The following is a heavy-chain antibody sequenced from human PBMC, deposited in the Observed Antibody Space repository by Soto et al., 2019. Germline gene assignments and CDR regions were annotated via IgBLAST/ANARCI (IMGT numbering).Heavy chain of an antibody. CDR3: ARDLISATGFDY. D-gene: IGHD2-15*01. CDR2: IKQDGSEK. Sequence: PGGSLRLFCAASGFTLSSYWMSWVRQAPGKGLEWVANIKQDGSEKYYVDSVKGRFTISRDNPKNSLYLQLNSLRAEDTAVYNCARDLISATGFDYWGQGTLVTVSS. CDR1: GFTLSSYW. V-gene: IGHV3-7*05. J-gene: IGHJ4*02.